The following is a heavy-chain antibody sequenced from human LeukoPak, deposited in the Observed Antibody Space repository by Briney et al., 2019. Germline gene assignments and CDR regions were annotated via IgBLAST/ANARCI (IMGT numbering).Heavy chain of an antibody. D-gene: IGHD6-13*01. CDR2: IIPIFGTA. CDR3: AESSSWYEFDY. J-gene: IGHJ4*02. CDR1: GYTFTSYA. Sequence: GASVKVSCKASGYTFTSYAISWVRQAPGQGLEWMGGIIPIFGTANYAQKFQGRVTITADKSTSTAYMELSSLRSEDTAVYYCAESSSWYEFDYWGQGTLVTVSS. V-gene: IGHV1-69*06.